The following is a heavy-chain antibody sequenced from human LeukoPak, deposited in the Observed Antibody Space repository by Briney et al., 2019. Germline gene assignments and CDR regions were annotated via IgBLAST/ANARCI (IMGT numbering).Heavy chain of an antibody. V-gene: IGHV4-59*11. CDR3: ARDRYDSGWTGWFDP. CDR2: IYYSGST. CDR1: GGSISSHY. D-gene: IGHD6-19*01. J-gene: IGHJ5*02. Sequence: SETLSLTCTVSGGSISSHYWSWIRQPPGKGLEWIGYIYYSGSTNYNPSLKSRVTISVDTSKNQFSLKLSSVTAADTAVYYCARDRYDSGWTGWFDPWGQGTLVTVSS.